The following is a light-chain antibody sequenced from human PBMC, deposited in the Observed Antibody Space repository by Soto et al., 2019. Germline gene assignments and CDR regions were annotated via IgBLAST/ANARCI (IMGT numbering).Light chain of an antibody. V-gene: IGKV3-20*01. CDR1: QSVNDNY. J-gene: IGKJ1*01. CDR3: QQYAASPRT. CDR2: GAS. Sequence: EIVLTQSPGTLSLSPRERATLSCRASQSVNDNYLAWYQHKPGQAPRLLIYGASSRSPGIPDRFSGSGSGTDFTLPISRLEPEDFAIYSCQQYAASPRTFGQGTQVEVK.